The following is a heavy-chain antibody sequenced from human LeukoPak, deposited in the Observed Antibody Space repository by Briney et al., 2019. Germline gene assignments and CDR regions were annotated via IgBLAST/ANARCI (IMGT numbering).Heavy chain of an antibody. D-gene: IGHD6-6*01. Sequence: GGSLRLSCAAPGFTFSSYAMSWVRQAPGKGLEWVSTINENGGGTFYADSVKGRFTISRDNSKNTLYLQMNSLRAEDTAVYFCANARFGFWGQGTLVTVSS. J-gene: IGHJ4*02. V-gene: IGHV3-23*01. CDR2: INENGGGT. CDR1: GFTFSSYA. CDR3: ANARFGF.